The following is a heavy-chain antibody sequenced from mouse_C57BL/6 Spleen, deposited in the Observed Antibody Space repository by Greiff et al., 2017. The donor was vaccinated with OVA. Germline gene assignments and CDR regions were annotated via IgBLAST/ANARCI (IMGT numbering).Heavy chain of an antibody. Sequence: VQLQQSGPGLVQPSQSLSITCTVSGFSLTSYGVHWVRQSPGQGLEWLGVIWSGGSTDYNAAFISRLSISKDNSKSQVFFKMNSLQADDTAIYHCASYYGSSYDYCAMDYWGQGTSVTVSS. J-gene: IGHJ4*01. CDR2: IWSGGST. CDR3: ASYYGSSYDYCAMDY. V-gene: IGHV2-2*01. CDR1: GFSLTSYG. D-gene: IGHD1-1*01.